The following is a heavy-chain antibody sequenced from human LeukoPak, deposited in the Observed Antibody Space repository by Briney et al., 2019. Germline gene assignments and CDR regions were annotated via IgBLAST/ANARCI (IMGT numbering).Heavy chain of an antibody. J-gene: IGHJ4*02. CDR2: ISGSGVST. Sequence: GGSLRLSCAASGFRFSSYAMSWVRQAPGKGLEWVSAISGSGVSTYYTDSVKGRFTISRDNSKNTLYLQMNSLRAEDTAVYYCVRDDDRPDNGLDYWGQGTLVTVSS. CDR3: VRDDDRPDNGLDY. V-gene: IGHV3-23*01. D-gene: IGHD3-22*01. CDR1: GFRFSSYA.